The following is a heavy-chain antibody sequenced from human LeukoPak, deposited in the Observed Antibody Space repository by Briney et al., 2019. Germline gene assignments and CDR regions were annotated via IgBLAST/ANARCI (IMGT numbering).Heavy chain of an antibody. D-gene: IGHD4-17*01. Sequence: PGGSLRLSCAASGFTFSSYWMHWVRQPLGKGLVWVSRINPDGTTTNYADSVKGRFTISRDNAKNTLHLQMNSLTVEDTALYYCVRIATVTTPDYWGQGTLVTVSS. J-gene: IGHJ4*02. CDR3: VRIATVTTPDY. V-gene: IGHV3-74*01. CDR1: GFTFSSYW. CDR2: INPDGTTT.